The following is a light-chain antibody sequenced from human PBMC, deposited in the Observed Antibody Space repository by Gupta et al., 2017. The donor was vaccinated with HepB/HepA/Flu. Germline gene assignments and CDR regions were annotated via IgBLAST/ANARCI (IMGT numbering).Light chain of an antibody. CDR3: QQYATSPRT. CDR1: QSVSSSS. CDR2: TAS. Sequence: EIVLTQSPGTLSLSPGERATLSCRASQSVSSSSLAWYQHKPGQAPRLLIYTASSRAPGIPDRFSGSGSGADFTLTISRLEPEDFAVYYCQQYATSPRTFGQGTKVEIK. V-gene: IGKV3-20*01. J-gene: IGKJ1*01.